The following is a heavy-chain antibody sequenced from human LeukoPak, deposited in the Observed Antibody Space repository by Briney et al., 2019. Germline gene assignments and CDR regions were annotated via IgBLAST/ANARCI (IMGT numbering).Heavy chain of an antibody. CDR3: ARQRGSYGGYDHDAFNF. Sequence: SQTLSLTCAVPGGPISTYYWSWIRQPPGKGLEWIGYIYYSGSTNYKPSLQSRGSISVDTTKNQFSLKLSSATAADTAVYYCARQRGSYGGYDHDAFNFWGQGTMVTGSS. CDR2: IYYSGST. J-gene: IGHJ3*01. V-gene: IGHV4-59*08. CDR1: GGPISTYY. D-gene: IGHD5-12*01.